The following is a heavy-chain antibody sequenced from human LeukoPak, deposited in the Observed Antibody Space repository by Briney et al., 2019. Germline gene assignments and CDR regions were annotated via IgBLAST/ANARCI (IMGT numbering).Heavy chain of an antibody. D-gene: IGHD2-15*01. CDR1: GGSFSGYY. V-gene: IGHV4-34*01. CDR3: ARAVLGYCSGGSCYAFGY. Sequence: SETLSLTCAVYGGSFSGYYWSWIRQPPGKGLEWIGEINHSGSTNYNPSLKSRGTISVDTSKNQFSLKLSSVPAPHTAVYYCARAVLGYCSGGSCYAFGYWGQGTLVTVSS. CDR2: INHSGST. J-gene: IGHJ4*02.